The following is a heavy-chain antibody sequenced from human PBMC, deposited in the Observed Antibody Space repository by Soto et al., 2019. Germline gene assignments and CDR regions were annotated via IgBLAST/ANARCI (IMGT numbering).Heavy chain of an antibody. CDR1: GFTFSDYA. CDR3: TRQHYDSSDYYPFPDY. Sequence: GGSLRLSCSASGFTFSDYAMHWVRQPPGKGLEWVAVISSDGSNKYYADSVKGRFTISRDNSKNTLYLQMNSLKTEDTAVSYCTRQHYDSSDYYPFPDYWGQGTLVTVSS. D-gene: IGHD3-22*01. J-gene: IGHJ4*02. V-gene: IGHV3-30-3*01. CDR2: ISSDGSNK.